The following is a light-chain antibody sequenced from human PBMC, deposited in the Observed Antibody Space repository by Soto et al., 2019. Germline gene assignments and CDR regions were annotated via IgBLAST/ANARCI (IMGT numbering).Light chain of an antibody. CDR2: EVS. J-gene: IGLJ2*01. Sequence: QSVLTQPASVSGSPGQSITISCTGTSSDVGGYNYVSWYQQHPGKAQKLMIYEVSNRPSGVSNRFSGSKSGNTASLTISGLQAEDEADYYCSSYTSSSTLVFGGGTKLTVL. CDR3: SSYTSSSTLV. V-gene: IGLV2-14*01. CDR1: SSDVGGYNY.